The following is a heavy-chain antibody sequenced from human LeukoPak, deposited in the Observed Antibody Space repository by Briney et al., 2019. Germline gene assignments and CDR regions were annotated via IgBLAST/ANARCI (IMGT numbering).Heavy chain of an antibody. J-gene: IGHJ4*02. Sequence: GGSLRLSCAASGFTFSSYGMHWVRQAPGKGLEWVAVISYDGSNKYYADSVKGRFTISRDNSKNTLYLQMNSLRAEDTAVYYCARVGLKGDSSSDYWGQGTLVTVSS. CDR2: ISYDGSNK. CDR1: GFTFSSYG. V-gene: IGHV3-30*03. CDR3: ARVGLKGDSSSDY. D-gene: IGHD4/OR15-4a*01.